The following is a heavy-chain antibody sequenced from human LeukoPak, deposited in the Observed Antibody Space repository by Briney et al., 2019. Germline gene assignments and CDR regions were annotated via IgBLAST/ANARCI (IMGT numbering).Heavy chain of an antibody. CDR1: GFTFKNAW. Sequence: GGSLRLSCAASGFTFKNAWMNWVRQAPGKGLEWVGRIKSKSGGETTDYAAPVNGRFTISRDDSKTTLFLQMNSLKTEDTAVYYCTTDAMVRGDFDYWGQGTLVTVSS. D-gene: IGHD3-10*01. J-gene: IGHJ4*02. V-gene: IGHV3-15*01. CDR3: TTDAMVRGDFDY. CDR2: IKSKSGGETT.